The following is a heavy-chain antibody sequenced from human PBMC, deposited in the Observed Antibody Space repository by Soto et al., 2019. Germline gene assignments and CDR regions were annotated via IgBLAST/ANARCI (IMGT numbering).Heavy chain of an antibody. Sequence: SSETLSLTCTVSGGSISSGGYYWSWIRQHPGKGLEWIGYIYYSGSTYYNPSLKSRVTISVDTSKNQFSLKLSSVTAADTAVYYCARGVIGYCSSTSCRTGLDYWGQGTLVTVSS. V-gene: IGHV4-31*03. CDR3: ARGVIGYCSSTSCRTGLDY. J-gene: IGHJ4*02. D-gene: IGHD2-2*01. CDR2: IYYSGST. CDR1: GGSISSGGYY.